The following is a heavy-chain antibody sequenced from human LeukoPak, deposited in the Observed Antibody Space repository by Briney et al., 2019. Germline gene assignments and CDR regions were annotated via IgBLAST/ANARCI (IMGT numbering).Heavy chain of an antibody. Sequence: GESLKISCKGSGYSFTSYWIGWVRQMPGKGLEWMGIIYPGDSNTRYSPSFRGQVTISADKSISTAYLQWSSLKASDTAMYYCALKYYDSSGYLLYWGQGTLVTVSS. CDR2: IYPGDSNT. CDR3: ALKYYDSSGYLLY. J-gene: IGHJ4*02. D-gene: IGHD3-22*01. V-gene: IGHV5-51*01. CDR1: GYSFTSYW.